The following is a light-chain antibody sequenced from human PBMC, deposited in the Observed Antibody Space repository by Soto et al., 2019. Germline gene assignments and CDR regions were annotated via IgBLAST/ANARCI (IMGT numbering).Light chain of an antibody. CDR3: QQHTTYST. J-gene: IGKJ1*01. CDR1: QSISSW. V-gene: IGKV1-5*03. CDR2: KAS. Sequence: DIQRIQYPSTRAASGGSVVIVGRRASQSISSWLAWYQQKPGKAPKLLIYKASSLESGVPSRFSGSRSGTEFTLPLTSLHPEDSATNYYQQHTTYSTFGQGTKVDI.